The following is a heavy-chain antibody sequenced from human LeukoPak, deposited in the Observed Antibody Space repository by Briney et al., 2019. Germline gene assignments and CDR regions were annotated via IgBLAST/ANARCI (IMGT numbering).Heavy chain of an antibody. CDR3: AKDQVVAARYYYYGMDV. D-gene: IGHD2-15*01. J-gene: IGHJ6*04. Sequence: GGSLRLSCAACGFTFSSYGMHWVRQAPGKGLEGVAVISYDGSNKYYADSVKGRFTISRDNSKNTLYLQMNSLRAEDTAVYYCAKDQVVAARYYYYGMDVWGKGTTVTVSS. CDR2: ISYDGSNK. CDR1: GFTFSSYG. V-gene: IGHV3-30*18.